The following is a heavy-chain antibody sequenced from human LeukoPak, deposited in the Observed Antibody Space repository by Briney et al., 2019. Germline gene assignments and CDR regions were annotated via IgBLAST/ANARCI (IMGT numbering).Heavy chain of an antibody. J-gene: IGHJ5*02. D-gene: IGHD6-13*01. Sequence: GGSLRLSCTASGFTFDDYDMSWVRQAPGKGLEWVSAISGSGGSTYYADSVKGRFTISRDNSKNTLYLQMNSLRAEDTAVYYCAKSNSSSWYMDWFDPWGQGTLVTVSS. CDR2: ISGSGGST. CDR3: AKSNSSSWYMDWFDP. CDR1: GFTFDDYD. V-gene: IGHV3-23*01.